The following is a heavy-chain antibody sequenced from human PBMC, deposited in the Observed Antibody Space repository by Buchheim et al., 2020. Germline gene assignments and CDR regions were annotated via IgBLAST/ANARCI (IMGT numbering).Heavy chain of an antibody. D-gene: IGHD2-15*01. CDR2: ISGSGVST. V-gene: IGHV3-23*01. J-gene: IGHJ4*02. CDR3: AKVGYCSGGSCQSPDY. Sequence: EVQLLESGGGLVQPGGSLRLSCAASGFTFSSYAMSWVRQAPGKGLEWVSAISGSGVSTYYADSVKGRFTISRDNSKTTLYLQMNSLRAEDTAVYYCAKVGYCSGGSCQSPDYWGQGTL. CDR1: GFTFSSYA.